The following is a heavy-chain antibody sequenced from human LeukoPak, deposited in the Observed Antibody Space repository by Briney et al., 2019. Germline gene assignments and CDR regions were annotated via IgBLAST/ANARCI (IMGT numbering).Heavy chain of an antibody. J-gene: IGHJ3*02. CDR3: AKDPPVPASGSAFDI. V-gene: IGHV3-30*02. CDR1: GFTFSSYG. CDR2: IRYDGSNK. D-gene: IGHD2-2*01. Sequence: GSLRLSCAASGFTFSSYGMHWVRQAPGKGLEWVALIRYDGSNKYYADSVKGRFTISRDNSKNTLYLQMNSLRAEDTAVYYCAKDPPVPASGSAFDIWGQGTMVTVSS.